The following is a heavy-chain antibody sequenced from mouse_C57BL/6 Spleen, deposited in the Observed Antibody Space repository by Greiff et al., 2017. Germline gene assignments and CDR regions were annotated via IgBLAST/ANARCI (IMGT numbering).Heavy chain of an antibody. J-gene: IGHJ4*01. CDR1: GYAFSSYW. Sequence: QVQLKESGAELVKPGASVKISCKASGYAFSSYWMNWVKQRPGKGLEWIGQIYPGDGDTNYNGKFKGKATLTADKSSSTAYMQLSSLTSEDSAVXFCARPVYYAMDYWGQGTSVTVSS. V-gene: IGHV1-80*01. CDR3: ARPVYYAMDY. CDR2: IYPGDGDT.